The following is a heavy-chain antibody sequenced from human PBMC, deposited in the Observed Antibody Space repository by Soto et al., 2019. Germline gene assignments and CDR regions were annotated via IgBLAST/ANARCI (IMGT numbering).Heavy chain of an antibody. Sequence: SETLSLTCTVSGGSISSGGYYWSWIRQHPGKGLEWIGYIYYSGSTYYNPSLKSRVTISVDTSKNQFSLKLSSVTAADTAVYYCATRGVVPAAIGWVDPWGQGTLVTVSS. J-gene: IGHJ5*02. CDR1: GGSISSGGYY. CDR3: ATRGVVPAAIGWVDP. CDR2: IYYSGST. D-gene: IGHD2-2*01. V-gene: IGHV4-31*03.